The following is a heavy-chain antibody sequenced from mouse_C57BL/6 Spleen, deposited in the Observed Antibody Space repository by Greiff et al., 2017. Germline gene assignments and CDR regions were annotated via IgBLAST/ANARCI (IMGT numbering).Heavy chain of an antibody. CDR1: GYTFTGYW. V-gene: IGHV1-9*01. D-gene: IGHD3-2*02. J-gene: IGHJ3*01. CDR3: ARSKTAQATGFAY. CDR2: ILPGSGST. Sequence: QVQLQQSGAELMKPGASVKLSCKATGYTFTGYWIEWVKQRPGHGLEWIGEILPGSGSTNYNEKFKGKATFTADTSSNTAYMQLSSLITEDSAIYYCARSKTAQATGFAYWGQGTLVTVSA.